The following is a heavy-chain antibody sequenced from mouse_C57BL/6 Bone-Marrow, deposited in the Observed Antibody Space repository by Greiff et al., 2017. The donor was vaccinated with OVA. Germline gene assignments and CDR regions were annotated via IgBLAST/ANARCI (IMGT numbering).Heavy chain of an antibody. J-gene: IGHJ3*01. CDR1: GYTFTSYD. D-gene: IGHD2-3*01. Sequence: QVQLQQSGPELVKPGASVKLSCKASGYTFTSYDINWVKQRPGQGLEWIGWIYPSDGSTKYNEKFKGKATLTVDTSSSTAYMELHSLTSEDAAVYFCAREVIYDGYYVGFAYWGQGTLVTVSA. CDR3: AREVIYDGYYVGFAY. CDR2: IYPSDGST. V-gene: IGHV1-85*01.